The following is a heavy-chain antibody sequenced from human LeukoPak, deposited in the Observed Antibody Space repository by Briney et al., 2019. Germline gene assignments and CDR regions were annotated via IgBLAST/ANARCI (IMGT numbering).Heavy chain of an antibody. CDR3: ARVNYGSGSYIWAPYYYYYMDV. J-gene: IGHJ6*03. V-gene: IGHV1-18*01. CDR1: GYSFTSYG. Sequence: KPGASVKVSCKASGYSFTSYGISWVRQAPGQGLEWMGWISAYNGNTNYAQKLQGRVTMTTDTSTSTAYMELRSLRSDDTAVYYCARVNYGSGSYIWAPYYYYYMDVWGKGTTVTVSS. CDR2: ISAYNGNT. D-gene: IGHD3-10*01.